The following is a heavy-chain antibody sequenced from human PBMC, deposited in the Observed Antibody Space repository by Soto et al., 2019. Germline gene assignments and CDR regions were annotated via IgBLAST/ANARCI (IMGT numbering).Heavy chain of an antibody. CDR3: VRGDKGGFDL. D-gene: IGHD2-21*02. CDR1: GFTFRSYC. V-gene: IGHV3-74*01. CDR2: IHSDGSTT. J-gene: IGHJ3*01. Sequence: GGSLRLSCAASGFTFRSYCMHWVRQAPGQGLVWVSHIHSDGSTTTYADSVKGRFTISRDNAKNTLYLQMNSLRAEDTAVYYCVRGDKGGFDLWGQGTTVTVS.